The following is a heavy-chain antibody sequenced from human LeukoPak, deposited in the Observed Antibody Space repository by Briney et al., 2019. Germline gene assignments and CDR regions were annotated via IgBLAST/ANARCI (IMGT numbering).Heavy chain of an antibody. CDR3: ARGFTGFDL. CDR1: GFTVSSNY. V-gene: IGHV3-53*01. CDR2: IYSGGST. J-gene: IGHJ2*01. D-gene: IGHD3-9*01. Sequence: PGGSLRLSCAASGFTVSSNYMSWVRQAPGKGLEWVSVIYSGGSTYYADSVKGRFTISRDNAKKSLYLQMNSLRAEDTALYHCARGFTGFDLWGRGTLVTVSS.